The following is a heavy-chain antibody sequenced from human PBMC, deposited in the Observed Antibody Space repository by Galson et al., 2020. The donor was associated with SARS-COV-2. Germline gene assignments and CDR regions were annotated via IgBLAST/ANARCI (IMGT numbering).Heavy chain of an antibody. D-gene: IGHD6-13*01. CDR1: GGTFSSYA. CDR3: ALIIAAAGSLEGWFDP. Sequence: SVKVSCKASGGTFSSYAISWVRQAPGQGLEWMGGIIPIFGTANYAQKFQGRVTITADESTSTAYMELSSLRSEDTAVYYCALIIAAAGSLEGWFDPWCQGTLVTVSS. V-gene: IGHV1-69*13. J-gene: IGHJ5*02. CDR2: IIPIFGTA.